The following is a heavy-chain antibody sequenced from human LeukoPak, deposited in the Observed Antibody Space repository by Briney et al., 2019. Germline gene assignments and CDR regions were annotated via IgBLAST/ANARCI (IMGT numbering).Heavy chain of an antibody. CDR3: ASRRRTTVTTRFPYYYYYMDV. CDR1: GGSINNYY. J-gene: IGHJ6*03. V-gene: IGHV4-59*01. D-gene: IGHD4-11*01. CDR2: IYYTEST. Sequence: SETLSLTCAVSGGSINNYYWNWIRQPPGKGLEWIGYIYYTESTTESTDYNPSLKSRVTLSVDTSKKQFSLKLNSVTAADTAVYYCASRRRTTVTTRFPYYYYYMDVWGKGTTVTVSS.